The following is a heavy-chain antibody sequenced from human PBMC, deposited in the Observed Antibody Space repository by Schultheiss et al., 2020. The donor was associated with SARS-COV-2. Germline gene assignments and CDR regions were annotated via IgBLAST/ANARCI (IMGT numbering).Heavy chain of an antibody. V-gene: IGHV3-30-3*01. Sequence: GESLKISCAASGFTFSSYAMHWVRQAPGKGLEWVAVISYDGSNKYYADSVKGRFTISRDNSKNTLYLQMNSLRAEDTALYYCAKVLDDRGGYDPFDIWGQGTMVTVSS. D-gene: IGHD5-12*01. CDR2: ISYDGSNK. J-gene: IGHJ3*02. CDR3: AKVLDDRGGYDPFDI. CDR1: GFTFSSYA.